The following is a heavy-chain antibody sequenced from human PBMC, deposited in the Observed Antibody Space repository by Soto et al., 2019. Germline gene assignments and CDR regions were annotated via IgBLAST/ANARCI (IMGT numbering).Heavy chain of an antibody. J-gene: IGHJ4*02. CDR1: GASIGRSNYY. Sequence: QLQLQESGPGLVKPSETLSLTCTVSGASIGRSNYYWAWIRQPPGKGLEWIGSVLYSGTTYYNPSLNSPVTLSVATSKHQFSLNLSSVTAADTAVYSCARQGVALATISYFASWGQGALVTVSS. CDR3: ARQGVALATISYFAS. CDR2: VLYSGTT. V-gene: IGHV4-39*01. D-gene: IGHD5-12*01.